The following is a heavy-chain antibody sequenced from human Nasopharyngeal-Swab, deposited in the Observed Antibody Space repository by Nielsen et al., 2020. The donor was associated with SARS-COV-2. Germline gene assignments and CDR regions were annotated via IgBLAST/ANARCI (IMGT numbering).Heavy chain of an antibody. CDR1: GFTFSSYW. V-gene: IGHV3-7*01. D-gene: IGHD3-10*01. CDR2: IKQDGSEK. CDR3: ARGYIITKTDYYFDY. J-gene: IGHJ4*02. Sequence: GESLQISCAASGFTFSSYWMSWVRQAPGKGLEWVANIKQDGSEKYYVDSVKGRFTISRDNAKNSLYLQMNSLRAEDTAVYYCARGYIITKTDYYFDYWGQGTLVTVSS.